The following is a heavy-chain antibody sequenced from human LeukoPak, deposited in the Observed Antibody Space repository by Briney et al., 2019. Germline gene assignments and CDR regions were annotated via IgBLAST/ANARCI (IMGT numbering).Heavy chain of an antibody. Sequence: GGSLRLSCAASGFTFSTYNMNWVRQAPGKGLEWVSGISPSGSISYYADSVKGRFTISRDNSKNTLYLQMNSLRAEDTAVYYCAKGATTYYYYMDVWGKGTTVTISS. CDR2: ISPSGSIS. J-gene: IGHJ6*03. D-gene: IGHD4-11*01. V-gene: IGHV3-23*01. CDR1: GFTFSTYN. CDR3: AKGATTYYYYMDV.